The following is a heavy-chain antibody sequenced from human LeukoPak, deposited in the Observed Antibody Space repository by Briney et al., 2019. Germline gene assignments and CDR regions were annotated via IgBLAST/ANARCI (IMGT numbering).Heavy chain of an antibody. CDR1: GFTFDDYA. V-gene: IGHV3-9*01. J-gene: IGHJ4*02. D-gene: IGHD3-10*01. Sequence: QAGGSLRLSCAASGFTFDDYAMHWVRQAPGKGLEWVSGISWNSSSIGYADSVKGRFTISRDNAKNSLYLQMNSLRAEDTALYYCAKDRRDYYGSGSLDYWGQGTLVTVSS. CDR3: AKDRRDYYGSGSLDY. CDR2: ISWNSSSI.